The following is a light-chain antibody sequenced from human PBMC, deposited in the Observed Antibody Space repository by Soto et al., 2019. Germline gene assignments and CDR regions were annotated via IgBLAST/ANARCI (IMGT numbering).Light chain of an antibody. Sequence: DIVMTQSPDSLAVSLGERATINCKSSQSVLYSSNNKNYLAWYQQKPGQPPKLLIYWASTRESGVPDRFSGSGSGTDFTLTSSSLQAEDVAAYYCQQYYSTPLITFGQGTRLEIK. CDR3: QQYYSTPLIT. CDR2: WAS. CDR1: QSVLYSSNNKNY. J-gene: IGKJ5*01. V-gene: IGKV4-1*01.